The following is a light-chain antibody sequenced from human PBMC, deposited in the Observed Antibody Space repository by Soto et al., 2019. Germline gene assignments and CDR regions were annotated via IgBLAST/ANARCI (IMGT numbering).Light chain of an antibody. Sequence: EIVLTQSPGTLTLSPGERASLSCRARQRNISGYLAWYQQKPGHAPRPVIFVASNRATGIPDRFSGSGSGTDFTLTSSVLEPEDFAVYFCQHYANSTTFGGGTKVEIK. J-gene: IGKJ4*01. CDR3: QHYANSTT. V-gene: IGKV3-20*01. CDR1: QRNISGY. CDR2: VAS.